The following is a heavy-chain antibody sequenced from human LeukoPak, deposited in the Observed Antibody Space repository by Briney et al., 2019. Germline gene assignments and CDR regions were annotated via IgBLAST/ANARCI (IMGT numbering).Heavy chain of an antibody. D-gene: IGHD2-15*01. CDR2: MNPNSGTT. CDR3: ARAGCGSGGSCYSFDY. CDR1: GYTFTTYD. V-gene: IGHV1-8*03. Sequence: ASVKVSCKASGYTFTTYDINWVRQATGQGLEWMGWMNPNSGTTGYAQKFQGRVPLTRNTSRSTAYMELSSLRSEGTAVYYCARAGCGSGGSCYSFDYWGQGTLVTVSS. J-gene: IGHJ4*02.